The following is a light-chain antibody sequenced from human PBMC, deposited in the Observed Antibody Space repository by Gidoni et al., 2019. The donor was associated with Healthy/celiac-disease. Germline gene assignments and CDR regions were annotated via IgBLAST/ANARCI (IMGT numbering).Light chain of an antibody. V-gene: IGKV2-28*01. J-gene: IGKJ1*01. Sequence: DIVMPQSPLSLPVTPGEPASISCRSSQSLMHSNGYHYVDWYLHEPGQCPQLLIYLGSNRASGVPDRFSGSGSGTDFTLKISRVEAEDVGVYYCMQALQTPWTFGQGTKVEIK. CDR3: MQALQTPWT. CDR1: QSLMHSNGYHY. CDR2: LGS.